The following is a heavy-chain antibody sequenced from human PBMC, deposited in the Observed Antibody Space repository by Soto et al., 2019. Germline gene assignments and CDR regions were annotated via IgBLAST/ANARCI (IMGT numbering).Heavy chain of an antibody. V-gene: IGHV3-23*01. D-gene: IGHD1-26*01. CDR2: ISGSGAST. CDR1: RFTFSSYA. CDR3: AKAVGGATACFDL. J-gene: IGHJ5*02. Sequence: GGSLRLSCAASRFTFSSYAMNWVRQAPGKGLEWVSSISGSGASTYYAASVKGRFTISRDNSKNTLYLQMNSLSADDTAVYYCAKAVGGATACFDLWGQGTLVTVSS.